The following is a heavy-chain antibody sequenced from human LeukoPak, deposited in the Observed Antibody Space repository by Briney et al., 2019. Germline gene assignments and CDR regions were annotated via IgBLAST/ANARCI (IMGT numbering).Heavy chain of an antibody. J-gene: IGHJ4*02. D-gene: IGHD3-10*01. CDR2: ISSSSSYI. V-gene: IGHV3-21*01. CDR3: ARRSKVREFDY. CDR1: GFTFSSYA. Sequence: GGSLRLSCAASGFTFSSYAMSWVRQAPGKGLEWVSSISSSSSYIYYADSVEGRFTISRDNAKNSLYLQTNSLRAEDTAVYYCARRSKVREFDYWGQGTLVTVSS.